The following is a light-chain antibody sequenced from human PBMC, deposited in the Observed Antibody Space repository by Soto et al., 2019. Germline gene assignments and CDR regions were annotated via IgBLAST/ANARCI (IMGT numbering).Light chain of an antibody. Sequence: QSALTQPPSASGTPGQRVTVSCSGGTSNIGSNTVNWYQQLPGTAPRLLIYSNTQRPSGVPDRFSGSKSGTSASLAISGLQSEDEADYYCAVWDDSLNGPLFGGGTQLTVL. CDR2: SNT. CDR3: AVWDDSLNGPL. CDR1: TSNIGSNT. V-gene: IGLV1-44*01. J-gene: IGLJ2*01.